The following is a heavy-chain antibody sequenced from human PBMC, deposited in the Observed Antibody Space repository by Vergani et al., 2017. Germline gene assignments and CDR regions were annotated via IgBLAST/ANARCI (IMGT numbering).Heavy chain of an antibody. Sequence: QVQLVDSGVGVVPPGESLRLSCAASGFPFSTYGMHWVRQAPGKGLEWVAFIQKDGIDKFYADSVRGLFTISRDIAKNTLYLEMNILSAEDTALYHCVKDHPVFEEWGRGTLVSVS. J-gene: IGHJ4*02. V-gene: IGHV3-30*02. CDR2: IQKDGIDK. CDR3: VKDHPVFEE. CDR1: GFPFSTYG.